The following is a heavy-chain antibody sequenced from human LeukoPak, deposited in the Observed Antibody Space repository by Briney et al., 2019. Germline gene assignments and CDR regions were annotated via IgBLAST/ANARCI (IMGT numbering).Heavy chain of an antibody. D-gene: IGHD3-22*01. J-gene: IGHJ4*02. CDR2: ISIHGGDT. Sequence: GGSLRLSCAASGFTFSSYAMHWVRQAPGKGLEYVSAISIHGGDTYYANSVKGRFTISRDNSKNTLYLQMGSLSAEDMAVYYCARVLRDASGYDYWGQGTLVTVSS. CDR3: ARVLRDASGYDY. V-gene: IGHV3-64*01. CDR1: GFTFSSYA.